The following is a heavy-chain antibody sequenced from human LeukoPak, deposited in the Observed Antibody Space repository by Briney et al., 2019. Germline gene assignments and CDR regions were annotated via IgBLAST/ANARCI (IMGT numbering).Heavy chain of an antibody. J-gene: IGHJ5*02. V-gene: IGHV1-69*02. Sequence: ASVKVSCKASGGTFSSYTISWVRQAPGQGLEWMGRIIPILGIANYAQKFQGRVTITADKSTSTAYMELSSQRSEDTAVYYCARVGESNYDFWSGYYYNWFDPWGQGTLVTVSS. CDR3: ARVGESNYDFWSGYYYNWFDP. CDR1: GGTFSSYT. D-gene: IGHD3-3*01. CDR2: IIPILGIA.